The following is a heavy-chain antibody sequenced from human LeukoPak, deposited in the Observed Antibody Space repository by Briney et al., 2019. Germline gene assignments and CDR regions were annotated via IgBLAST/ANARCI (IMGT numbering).Heavy chain of an antibody. Sequence: PGGSLRLSCAASGFTFDNFAMHWVRQAPGKGLEWVSAISGSGGSTYYADSVKGRFTISRDNSKNTLYLQMNSLRAEDTAVYYCSKELRDSSGLGAFDIWGQGTIVTVSS. CDR1: GFTFDNFA. D-gene: IGHD3-22*01. V-gene: IGHV3-23*01. CDR3: SKELRDSSGLGAFDI. J-gene: IGHJ3*02. CDR2: ISGSGGST.